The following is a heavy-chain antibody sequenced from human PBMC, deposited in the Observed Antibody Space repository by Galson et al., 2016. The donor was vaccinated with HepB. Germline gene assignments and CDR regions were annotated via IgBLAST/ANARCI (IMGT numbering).Heavy chain of an antibody. D-gene: IGHD1-26*01. V-gene: IGHV1-18*01. CDR3: ACPSWEFPSNFDY. J-gene: IGHJ4*02. CDR1: GYSFTTYG. CDR2: ISAYNGHK. Sequence: SVKVSCKASGYSFTTYGFTWVRQAPGQGLEWMGWISAYNGHKKYAQKFQGRVTMTTEKSTTTAYMDLRSLRSDDTAVYYCACPSWEFPSNFDYWGQGTLVTVSS.